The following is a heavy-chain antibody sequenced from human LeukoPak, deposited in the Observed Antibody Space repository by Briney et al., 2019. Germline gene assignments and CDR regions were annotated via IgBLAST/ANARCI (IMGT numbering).Heavy chain of an antibody. D-gene: IGHD3-10*01. Sequence: PSETLSLTCAVYGGSFSGYYWSWIRQPPGKGLEWIGEINHSGSTNYNPSLKSRVTISVDTSKNQFSLKLSSVTAADTAVYYCARRRAYYYGSGRSPIDYWGQGTLVTVSS. CDR2: INHSGST. J-gene: IGHJ4*02. CDR1: GGSFSGYY. V-gene: IGHV4-34*01. CDR3: ARRRAYYYGSGRSPIDY.